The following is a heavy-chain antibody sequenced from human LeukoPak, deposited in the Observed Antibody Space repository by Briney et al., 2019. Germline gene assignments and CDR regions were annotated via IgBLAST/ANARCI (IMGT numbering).Heavy chain of an antibody. D-gene: IGHD2-2*01. CDR1: GFTFSIYS. J-gene: IGHJ6*02. V-gene: IGHV3-21*01. Sequence: PGGSLRLSCAASGFTFSIYSVNWVRQAPGKGLEWVSSISSSSNYIYYADSVKGRFTISRDNAKNSLYLQMNSLRAEDTAVYYCARSVSCSSTSCYEAWYYYGMDVWGQGTTVTVSS. CDR2: ISSSSNYI. CDR3: ARSVSCSSTSCYEAWYYYGMDV.